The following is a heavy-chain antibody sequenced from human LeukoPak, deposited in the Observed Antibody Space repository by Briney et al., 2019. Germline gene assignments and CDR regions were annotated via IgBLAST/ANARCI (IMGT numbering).Heavy chain of an antibody. Sequence: ASVKVSCKASGGTFSSYAISWVRQAPGQGLEWMGGIIPIFGTANYAQKFQGRVTITADESTSTAYMELSSLRSEDTAVYYCARDGVGLDYGDNPDWYFDLWGRGTLVTVSS. J-gene: IGHJ2*01. CDR2: IIPIFGTA. CDR3: ARDGVGLDYGDNPDWYFDL. CDR1: GGTFSSYA. V-gene: IGHV1-69*13. D-gene: IGHD4-17*01.